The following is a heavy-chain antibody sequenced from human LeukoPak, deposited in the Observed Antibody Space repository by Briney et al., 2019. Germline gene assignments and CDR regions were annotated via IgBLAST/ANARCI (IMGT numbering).Heavy chain of an antibody. CDR3: ATRRKKGYSGYDYYYYYGMDV. D-gene: IGHD5-12*01. J-gene: IGHJ6*04. V-gene: IGHV4-34*01. CDR2: INHSGST. CDR1: GGSFSGYY. Sequence: PSETLSLTCAVYGGSFSGYYWSWIRQPPGKGLEWIGEINHSGSTNYNPSLKSRVTISVDTSKNQFSLKLSSVTAADTAVYYCATRRKKGYSGYDYYYYYGMDVWGKGTTVTVSS.